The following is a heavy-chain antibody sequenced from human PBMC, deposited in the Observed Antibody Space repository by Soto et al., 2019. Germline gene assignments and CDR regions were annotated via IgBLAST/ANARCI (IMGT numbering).Heavy chain of an antibody. CDR2: INHSGST. CDR3: AREVPRYYYGSGRRNWFDP. D-gene: IGHD3-10*01. Sequence: PETLSLTCAVYGGSFSGYYWSWIRQPPGKGLEWIGEINHSGSTNYNPSLKSRVTISVDTSKNQFSLKLSSVTAADTAVYYCAREVPRYYYGSGRRNWFDPWGQGTLVTVSS. CDR1: GGSFSGYY. V-gene: IGHV4-34*01. J-gene: IGHJ5*02.